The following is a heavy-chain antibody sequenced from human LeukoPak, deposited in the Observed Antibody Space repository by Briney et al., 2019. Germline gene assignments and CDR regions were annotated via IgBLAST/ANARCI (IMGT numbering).Heavy chain of an antibody. CDR2: IKQDGSET. V-gene: IGHV3-7*01. CDR1: EFTFSHHW. J-gene: IGHJ6*04. Sequence: PGGSLRLSCAASEFTFSHHWMTWVRQAPGKGLELVANIKQDGSETYYVDSVKGRFTISRDNAKNSLDMQMNSLRVEDTAVYYCAELGITMIGGVWGKGTTVTISS. D-gene: IGHD3-10*02. CDR3: AELGITMIGGV.